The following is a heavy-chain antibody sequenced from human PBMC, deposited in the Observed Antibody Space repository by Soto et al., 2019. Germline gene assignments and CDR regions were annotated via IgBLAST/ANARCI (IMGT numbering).Heavy chain of an antibody. V-gene: IGHV3-33*01. CDR2: IWYDGSNE. CDR3: ARDRVGGTFYTPLGF. D-gene: IGHD1-7*01. CDR1: GLTFSTYG. J-gene: IGHJ4*02. Sequence: PGGSLRLSCAVSGLTFSTYGMHWVRQAPGKGLEWVAVIWYDGSNEYYADSVKGRVTISRDNSKNTLYLQMNSLRAEDTAVYYCARDRVGGTFYTPLGFWGQGTLVTVSS.